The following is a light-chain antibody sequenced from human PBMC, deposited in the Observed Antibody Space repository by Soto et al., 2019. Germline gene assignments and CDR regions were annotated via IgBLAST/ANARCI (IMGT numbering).Light chain of an antibody. J-gene: IGKJ1*01. V-gene: IGKV3-20*01. CDR1: QSVSSSY. CDR3: QQYGRSPWT. CDR2: DAS. Sequence: EIVLTQSPGTLSLSPGERATLSCRASQSVSSSYLAWSQQKPGQAPRLLIFDASSRATGISDRFSGSGSGTDFTLTISRLEPEDFAVYYCQQYGRSPWTFGQGTKVEVK.